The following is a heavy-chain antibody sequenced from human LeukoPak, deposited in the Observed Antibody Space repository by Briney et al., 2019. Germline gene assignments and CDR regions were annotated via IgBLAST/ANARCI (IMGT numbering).Heavy chain of an antibody. CDR2: ISSSGSTI. Sequence: GGSLRLSCAASGFTFSDYYMSWIRQAPGTGLEWVSYISSSGSTIYYADSVKGRFTISRDNAKNSLYLQMNSLRAEDTAVYYCARADYGDYVDDAFDIWGQGTMVTVSS. V-gene: IGHV3-11*01. CDR1: GFTFSDYY. J-gene: IGHJ3*02. CDR3: ARADYGDYVDDAFDI. D-gene: IGHD4-17*01.